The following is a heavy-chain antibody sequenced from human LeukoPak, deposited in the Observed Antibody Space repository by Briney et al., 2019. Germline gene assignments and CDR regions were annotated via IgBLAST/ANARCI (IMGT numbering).Heavy chain of an antibody. CDR2: INQDGSEK. CDR3: ARDDSDSSGSGKGFDP. J-gene: IGHJ5*02. CDR1: GFTFSSYA. Sequence: PGGSLRLSCAASGFTFSSYAMSWVRQAPGKGLEWVANINQDGSEKYYVDSVKGRFTISRDNAKNSLYLQMNSLRAEDTAVYHCARDDSDSSGSGKGFDPWGQGTLVTVSS. V-gene: IGHV3-7*01. D-gene: IGHD3-10*01.